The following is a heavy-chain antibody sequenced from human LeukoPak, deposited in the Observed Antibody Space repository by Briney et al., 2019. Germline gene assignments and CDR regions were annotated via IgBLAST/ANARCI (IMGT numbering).Heavy chain of an antibody. V-gene: IGHV3-23*01. J-gene: IGHJ6*02. CDR1: GFTFSSYA. CDR3: AKGVTGSGSYYNPIYYYYGMDV. CDR2: IAGSGDST. Sequence: GGSLRLSCAAYGFTFSSYAMSWVRQAPGKGLEWFSAIAGSGDSTFYADSVKGRFTISRDNSKNALYLQLSSLRAKDTAVYYCAKGVTGSGSYYNPIYYYYGMDVWGQGTTVTVSS. D-gene: IGHD3-10*01.